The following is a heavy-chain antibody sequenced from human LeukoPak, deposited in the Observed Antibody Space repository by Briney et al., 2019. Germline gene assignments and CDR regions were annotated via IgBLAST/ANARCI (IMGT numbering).Heavy chain of an antibody. V-gene: IGHV4-34*01. CDR2: INHSGST. J-gene: IGHJ4*02. D-gene: IGHD5-12*01. CDR3: ASIKARGSVATDY. CDR1: GGSFSGYY. Sequence: PSETLSLTCAVYGGSFSGYYWSWIRQPPGKGLEWIGEINHSGSTNYNPSLKSRVTISVDTSKNQFSLKLSSVTAADTAVYYCASIKARGSVATDYWGRGTLVTVSS.